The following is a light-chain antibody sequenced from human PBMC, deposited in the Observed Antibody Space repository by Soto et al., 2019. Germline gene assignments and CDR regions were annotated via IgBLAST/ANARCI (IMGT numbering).Light chain of an antibody. CDR2: KTS. J-gene: IGKJ1*01. V-gene: IGKV1-5*03. Sequence: DIQMTQYPSTLSAYVGDRVTITCRATQTISNWLAWYQQKPGKAPKLLIYKTSTLETGVPSRFSGSGSGTEFTLTITSLQPDDFAIYYCQQYNSFSTFGQGTMV. CDR1: QTISNW. CDR3: QQYNSFST.